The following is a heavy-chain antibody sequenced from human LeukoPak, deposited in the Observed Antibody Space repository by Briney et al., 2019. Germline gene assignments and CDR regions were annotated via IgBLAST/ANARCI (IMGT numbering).Heavy chain of an antibody. D-gene: IGHD3-3*01. CDR1: GGSISNNNYY. V-gene: IGHV4-39*07. J-gene: IGHJ5*02. CDR3: AREGDFWSGYSPGFDP. Sequence: SETLSLTCIVSGGSISNNNYYWGWIRQPPGKGLEWIGTMYYSGSTYYNPSLKSRVTISVDTSKNQFSLKLSSVTAADTAVYYCAREGDFWSGYSPGFDPWGQGTLVTVSS. CDR2: MYYSGST.